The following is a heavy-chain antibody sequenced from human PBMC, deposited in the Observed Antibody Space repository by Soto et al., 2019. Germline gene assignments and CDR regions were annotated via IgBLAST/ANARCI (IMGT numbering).Heavy chain of an antibody. CDR3: ARAGGYDSSGYGGARIDP. Sequence: QVQLQESGPGLVKPSQTLSLTCTVSGGSISSGGYYWSWIRQHPGKGLEWIGYIYYSGSTYYNPYLKRRDTISVDTSKNQFYLKLSSVTGADTAVYYCARAGGYDSSGYGGARIDPWGQGTLVTVSS. CDR2: IYYSGST. D-gene: IGHD3-22*01. V-gene: IGHV4-31*03. CDR1: GGSISSGGYY. J-gene: IGHJ5*02.